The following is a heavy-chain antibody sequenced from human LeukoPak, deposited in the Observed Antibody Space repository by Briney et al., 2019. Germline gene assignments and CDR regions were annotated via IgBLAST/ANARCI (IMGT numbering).Heavy chain of an antibody. D-gene: IGHD6-19*01. CDR1: GGSISPYY. CDR3: ARAGSGWSFDY. CDR2: VSHSGNT. Sequence: SETLSLTCTVSGGSISPYYWSWIRQPPGKELEWIGYVSHSGNTNCSPSLKSRVTMSLDTSKNHFSLRLSSVNAADTAVYYCARAGSGWSFDYWGQGSLVTVSS. V-gene: IGHV4-59*01. J-gene: IGHJ4*02.